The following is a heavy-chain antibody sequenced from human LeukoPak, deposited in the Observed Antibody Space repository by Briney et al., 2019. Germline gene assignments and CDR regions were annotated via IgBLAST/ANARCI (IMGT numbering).Heavy chain of an antibody. J-gene: IGHJ4*02. CDR1: GYTFTGYY. CDR3: ARVTIFGVAPLDY. CDR2: INPNSGGT. V-gene: IGHV1-2*02. D-gene: IGHD3-3*01. Sequence: ASVKFSCKASGYTFTGYYMHWVRQAPGQGLEWMGWINPNSGGTNYAQKFQGRVTMTRDTSISTAYMELSRLRSDDTAVYYCARVTIFGVAPLDYWGQGTLVTVSS.